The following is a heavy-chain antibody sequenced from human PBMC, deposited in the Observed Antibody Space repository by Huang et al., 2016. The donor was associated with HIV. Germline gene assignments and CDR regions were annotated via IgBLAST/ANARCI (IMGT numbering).Heavy chain of an antibody. CDR1: GFNFNNYD. CDR3: ARARGFLYDSTGYYSRYYFDS. V-gene: IGHV1-8*02. D-gene: IGHD3-22*01. CDR2: MNPKSGNK. Sequence: QVQLVQSGAEVKKPGASVKVSCKASGFNFNNYDFNWVRQASGQGLEWMGWMNPKSGNKGYAQKVQGRGTMTRNTSITTAYMELRSLRSEDTAVYYCARARGFLYDSTGYYSRYYFDSWGQGTLVTISS. J-gene: IGHJ4*02.